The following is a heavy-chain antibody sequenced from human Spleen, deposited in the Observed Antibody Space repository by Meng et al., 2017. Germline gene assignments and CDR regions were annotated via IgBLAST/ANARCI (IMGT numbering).Heavy chain of an antibody. V-gene: IGHV4-34*01. CDR2: INHSGST. CDR1: GGSSSDYC. CDR3: ARGPTTMAHDFDY. Sequence: VQQHVWGAGLLKPSETLSLTCFVPGGSSSDYCWSWIRQPPGKGLEWIGEINHSGSTNYNPSLESRATISVDTSQNNLSLKLSSVTAADSAVYYCARGPTTMAHDFDYWGQGTLVTVSS. J-gene: IGHJ4*02. D-gene: IGHD4-11*01.